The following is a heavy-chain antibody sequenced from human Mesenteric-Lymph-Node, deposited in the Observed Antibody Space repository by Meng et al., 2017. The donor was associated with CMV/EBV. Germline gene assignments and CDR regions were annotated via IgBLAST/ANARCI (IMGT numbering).Heavy chain of an antibody. CDR1: GSTFSTYG. V-gene: IGHV3-30*02. Sequence: GESLKISCVESGSTFSTYGMHWVRQAPGKGLEWVAYIRYDETKKYYADSVKGRFTISRDNSKNTLYLQMNSLRDEDTAVYFCARVREAYSNLDYFDYWGQGTLVTVSS. CDR3: ARVREAYSNLDYFDY. D-gene: IGHD4-11*01. J-gene: IGHJ4*02. CDR2: IRYDETKK.